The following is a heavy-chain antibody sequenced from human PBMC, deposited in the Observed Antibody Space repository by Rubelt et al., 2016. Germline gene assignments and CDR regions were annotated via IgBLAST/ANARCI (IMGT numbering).Heavy chain of an antibody. J-gene: IGHJ4*02. D-gene: IGHD3-10*01. Sequence: QVQLVQSGAEVKKPGASVKVSCKASGYTFTSYYMHWVRQAPGQGLEWMGIINTSGGSTSYAQKLQSRVTMTRDTSTSTVYMERSSLRSEDTAVYYCARDPGPRGNDYWGQGTLVTISS. CDR3: ARDPGPRGNDY. V-gene: IGHV1-46*03. CDR2: INTSGGST. CDR1: GYTFTSYY.